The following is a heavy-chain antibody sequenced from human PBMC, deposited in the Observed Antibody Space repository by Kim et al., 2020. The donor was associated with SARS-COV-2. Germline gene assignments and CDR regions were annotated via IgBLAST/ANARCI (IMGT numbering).Heavy chain of an antibody. D-gene: IGHD2-2*01. CDR3: AKDGDIVVVPAAIPFFFDY. CDR2: ISYDGSNK. J-gene: IGHJ4*02. V-gene: IGHV3-30*18. Sequence: GGSLRLSCAASGFTFSSYGMHWVRQAPGKGLEWVAVISYDGSNKYYADSVKGRFTISRDNSKNTLYLQMNSLRAEDTAVYYCAKDGDIVVVPAAIPFFFDYWGQGTLVTVSS. CDR1: GFTFSSYG.